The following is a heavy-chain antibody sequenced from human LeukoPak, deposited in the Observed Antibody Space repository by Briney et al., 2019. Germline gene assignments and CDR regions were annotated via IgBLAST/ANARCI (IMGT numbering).Heavy chain of an antibody. J-gene: IGHJ4*02. CDR2: INPNSGGT. CDR1: GYTFTGYY. Sequence: GASVKVSCKASGYTFTGYYMHWVRQAPGQGLEWMGWINPNSGGTNYAQKFQGRVTMTRDTSISTAYVELSRLRSDDTAVYYCARDRSSGSYYYFDYWGQGTLVTVSS. CDR3: ARDRSSGSYYYFDY. D-gene: IGHD1-26*01. V-gene: IGHV1-2*02.